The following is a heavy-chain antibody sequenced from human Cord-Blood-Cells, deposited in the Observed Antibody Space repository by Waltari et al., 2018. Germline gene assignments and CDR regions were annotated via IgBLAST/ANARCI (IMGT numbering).Heavy chain of an antibody. Sequence: EVQLVETGGGLIQPGGSLSISCPASGFTVSSTYVSWVGQAPGKGLEWVSVIYSGGSTYYVDSVKGRFTISRDNSKNTLYLQMNSLRAEDTAVYYCATQYSSSYYFDYWGQGTLVTVSS. D-gene: IGHD6-6*01. V-gene: IGHV3-53*02. CDR1: GFTVSSTY. CDR2: IYSGGST. J-gene: IGHJ4*02. CDR3: ATQYSSSYYFDY.